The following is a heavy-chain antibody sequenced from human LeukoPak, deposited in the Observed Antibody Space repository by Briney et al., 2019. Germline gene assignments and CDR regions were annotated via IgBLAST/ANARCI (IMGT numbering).Heavy chain of an antibody. CDR2: ISGSGDTT. Sequence: GGSLRLSCAASAFTSRSYAMSWVRQAPGKGLEWVSAISGSGDTTYYADSVKGRFTISRDNSKNTLYLQMNSLRPEDTTVYYCAKVGARGCSSSTCFIYWGQGTLVTVSS. CDR1: AFTSRSYA. CDR3: AKVGARGCSSSTCFIY. J-gene: IGHJ4*02. V-gene: IGHV3-23*01. D-gene: IGHD2-2*01.